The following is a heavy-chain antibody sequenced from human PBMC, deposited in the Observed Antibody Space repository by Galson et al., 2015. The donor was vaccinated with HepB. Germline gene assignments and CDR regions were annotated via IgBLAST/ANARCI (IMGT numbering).Heavy chain of an antibody. CDR1: VVTFISCA. CDR2: ISGSGGST. Sequence: SLRPSCAASVVTFISCAMRWVRQAPGKGLECVSPISGSGGSTYYADSVKGWFTISRDNSKNTLYLQMNSLRAEDTAVYYCAKDDDPPGIAVAGDFDYWGQGTLVTVSS. V-gene: IGHV3-23*01. CDR3: AKDDDPPGIAVAGDFDY. J-gene: IGHJ4*02. D-gene: IGHD6-19*01.